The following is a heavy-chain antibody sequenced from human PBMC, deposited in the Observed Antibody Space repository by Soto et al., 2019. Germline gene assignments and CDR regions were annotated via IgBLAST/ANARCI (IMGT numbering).Heavy chain of an antibody. J-gene: IGHJ4*02. D-gene: IGHD3-10*01. V-gene: IGHV3-30*18. CDR3: AKGEVRGIIPSYFDY. CDR2: ISNDGSNE. CDR1: GFTFRWFG. Sequence: GGSLRLSCAGSGFTFRWFGMNWVRQSPGKGLEWVARISNDGSNEYYVDSVKGRFTISRDNSKNTLYLQMDSLRAEDTAVYYCAKGEVRGIIPSYFDYWGLGTLVTVS.